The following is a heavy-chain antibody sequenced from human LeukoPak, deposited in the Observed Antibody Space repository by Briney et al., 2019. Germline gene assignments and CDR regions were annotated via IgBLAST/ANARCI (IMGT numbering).Heavy chain of an antibody. D-gene: IGHD3-3*01. CDR1: GGSITNYY. CDR3: ARHPSALYAYDI. Sequence: SETLSLTCTVSGGSITNYYWSWIRQPPGKELEWIGYIFYSGSTNYNPSLKSRVTISVDTSKNQFSLMLSSVTAADTAVYYCARHPSALYAYDIWGQGTMVTVSS. V-gene: IGHV4-59*08. J-gene: IGHJ3*02. CDR2: IFYSGST.